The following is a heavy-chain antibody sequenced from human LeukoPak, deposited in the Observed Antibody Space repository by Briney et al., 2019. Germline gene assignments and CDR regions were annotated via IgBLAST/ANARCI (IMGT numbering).Heavy chain of an antibody. Sequence: GGSLRLSCVASGFTFSTYAMSWVRQAPGKGLEWVSVISSSGSSTYYADSVKGRFTISRDNLKNTLYLQMNSLRAEDTAVYYCANHGRVDTAMTFDYWGQGTLVTVSS. CDR3: ANHGRVDTAMTFDY. CDR2: ISSSGSST. J-gene: IGHJ4*02. V-gene: IGHV3-23*01. D-gene: IGHD5-18*01. CDR1: GFTFSTYA.